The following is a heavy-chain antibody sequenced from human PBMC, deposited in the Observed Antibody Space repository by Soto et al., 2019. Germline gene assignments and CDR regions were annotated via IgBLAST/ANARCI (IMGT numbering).Heavy chain of an antibody. CDR3: ARDIVGYYDSSGYPGYWFDP. CDR1: GGSISSYY. Sequence: SETLSLTCTVSGGSISSYYWSWIRQPPGKGLEWIGYIYYSGSTNHNPSLKSRVTISVDTSKNQFSLKLSSVTAADTAVYYCARDIVGYYDSSGYPGYWFDPWGQGTLVTVSS. CDR2: IYYSGST. J-gene: IGHJ5*02. V-gene: IGHV4-59*01. D-gene: IGHD3-22*01.